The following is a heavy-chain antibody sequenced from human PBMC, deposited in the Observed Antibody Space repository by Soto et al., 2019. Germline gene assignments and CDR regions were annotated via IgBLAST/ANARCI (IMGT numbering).Heavy chain of an antibody. CDR2: IGNSADAT. Sequence: GGSLRLSCAASGFTFSSDAMSWVRQAPGKGLEWVSTIGNSADATYYADSVKGRFIISRDNSKNTLYLQMHSLRAEDTAVYYCAKRILAKEFDYWRQGTLVTVSS. CDR1: GFTFSSDA. CDR3: AKRILAKEFDY. J-gene: IGHJ4*02. V-gene: IGHV3-23*01.